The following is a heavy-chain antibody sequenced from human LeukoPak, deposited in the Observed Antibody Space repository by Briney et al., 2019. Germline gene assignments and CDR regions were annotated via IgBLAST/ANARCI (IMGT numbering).Heavy chain of an antibody. J-gene: IGHJ3*02. V-gene: IGHV3-74*01. CDR2: INSDGSST. D-gene: IGHD6-19*01. CDR1: GFTFSSYA. Sequence: GGSLRLSCAASGFTFSSYAMSWVRQAPGKWLVWVSHINSDGSSTNYADSVKGRFTISRDNAKNTLYLQMNSLRAEDTAVYYCARVFGQWLVSFDIWGQGTMVTVSS. CDR3: ARVFGQWLVSFDI.